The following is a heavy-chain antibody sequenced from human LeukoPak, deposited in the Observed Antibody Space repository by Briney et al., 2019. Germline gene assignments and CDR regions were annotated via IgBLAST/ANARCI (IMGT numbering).Heavy chain of an antibody. CDR3: ARARATRYCSSTSCRKYYFDY. V-gene: IGHV1-46*01. J-gene: IGHJ4*02. Sequence: ASVKVSCKASGYTFTSYYMHWVRQAPGQGLEWMGIINPSGGSTSYAQKFQGRVTMTRDTSTSTVYMELSSLRSEDTAVYYCARARATRYCSSTSCRKYYFDYWGQGTLVTVSS. CDR1: GYTFTSYY. D-gene: IGHD2-2*01. CDR2: INPSGGST.